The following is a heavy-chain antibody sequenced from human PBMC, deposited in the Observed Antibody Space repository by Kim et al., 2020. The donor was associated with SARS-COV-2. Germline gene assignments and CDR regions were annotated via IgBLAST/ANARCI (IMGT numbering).Heavy chain of an antibody. V-gene: IGHV3-33*06. D-gene: IGHD2-15*01. CDR1: GFTFSSYG. J-gene: IGHJ5*02. Sequence: GGSLRLSCAASGFTFSSYGMHWVRQAPGKGLEWVAVIWYDGSNKYYADSVKGRFTISRDNSKNTLYLQMNSPRAEDTAVYYCAKEAYCSGGSCYSTRGPNWFDPWGQGTLVTVSS. CDR2: IWYDGSNK. CDR3: AKEAYCSGGSCYSTRGPNWFDP.